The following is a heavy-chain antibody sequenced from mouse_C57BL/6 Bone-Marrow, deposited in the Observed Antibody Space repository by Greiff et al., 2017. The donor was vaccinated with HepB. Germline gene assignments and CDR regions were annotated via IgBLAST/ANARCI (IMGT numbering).Heavy chain of an antibody. Sequence: QVQLQQPGAELVKPGASVKLSCKASGYTFTSYWMHWVKQRPGQGLEWIGMIHPNSGSTNYNEKFKSKATLTVDKSSSTAYMQLSSLTSEDSAVYYCARIDGYYVGDYWGQGTTLTVSS. CDR1: GYTFTSYW. CDR2: IHPNSGST. CDR3: ARIDGYYVGDY. J-gene: IGHJ2*01. V-gene: IGHV1-64*01. D-gene: IGHD2-3*01.